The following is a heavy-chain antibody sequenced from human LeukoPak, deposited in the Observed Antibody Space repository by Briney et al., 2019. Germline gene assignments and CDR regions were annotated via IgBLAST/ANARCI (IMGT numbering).Heavy chain of an antibody. Sequence: SVKVSCKASGYTFTGYYMHWVRQAPGQGLEWMGGIIPIFGTANYAQKFQGRVTITADESTSTAYMELSSLRSEDTAVYYCARVRGVPLPSLAFDIWGQGTMVTVSS. CDR1: GYTFTGYY. CDR2: IIPIFGTA. D-gene: IGHD5-12*01. CDR3: ARVRGVPLPSLAFDI. J-gene: IGHJ3*02. V-gene: IGHV1-69*13.